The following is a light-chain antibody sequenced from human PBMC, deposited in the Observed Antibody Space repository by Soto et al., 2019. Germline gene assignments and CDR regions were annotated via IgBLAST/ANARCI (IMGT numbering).Light chain of an antibody. CDR1: QSVSSW. CDR2: DAS. J-gene: IGKJ1*01. CDR3: QQYISFPKT. Sequence: DIQMTHSPPTLPAFVGDTVTITCRASQSVSSWLAWYQQKPGTAPNLLIYDASSLASGVPSRFSGSGSGTKFTLTIRSLQPDDFATYYCQQYISFPKTFGQGTKVEMK. V-gene: IGKV1-5*01.